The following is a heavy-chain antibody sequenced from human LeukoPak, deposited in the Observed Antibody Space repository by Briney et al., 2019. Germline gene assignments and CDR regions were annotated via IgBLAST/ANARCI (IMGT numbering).Heavy chain of an antibody. J-gene: IGHJ3*02. CDR2: VDPEDGET. D-gene: IGHD3-3*02. V-gene: IGHV1-69-2*01. Sequence: ASVKVSCKVSGYTFTDYYMHWVQQAPGKGLEWMGLVDPEDGETIYAEKFQGRVTITADTSTDTAYMELSSLSSEDTAVYYCAPLSRHIWSGPKNDAFDIWGQGTMVTVSS. CDR3: APLSRHIWSGPKNDAFDI. CDR1: GYTFTDYY.